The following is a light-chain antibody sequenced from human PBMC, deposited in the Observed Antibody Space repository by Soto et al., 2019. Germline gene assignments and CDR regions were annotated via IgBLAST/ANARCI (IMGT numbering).Light chain of an antibody. J-gene: IGKJ4*01. CDR1: QGISSY. CDR2: AAS. CDR3: QQLNSYPLT. Sequence: DIQVTQSPSFLSASVVSRVTITCRASQGISSYLAWYQQKPGKAPKLLTYAASTLQSGVPSRFSGSGSGTEFTLTISSLQPEDFATYYCQQLNSYPLTFGGGTKVDI. V-gene: IGKV1-9*01.